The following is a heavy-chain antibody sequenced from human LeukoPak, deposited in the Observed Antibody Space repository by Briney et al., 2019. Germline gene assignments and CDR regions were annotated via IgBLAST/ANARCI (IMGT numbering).Heavy chain of an antibody. Sequence: GGSLRLSCAASGFTFSSYAMSWVRQAPGEGLEWVSTVSGSGGNTYYANSVKGRFTISRDNTKNTLYLQMNSLRAEDTAVYYCVRESPVAAVGRSWFDPWGQGTLVTVSS. CDR1: GFTFSSYA. V-gene: IGHV3-23*01. J-gene: IGHJ5*02. CDR3: VRESPVAAVGRSWFDP. CDR2: VSGSGGNT. D-gene: IGHD6-13*01.